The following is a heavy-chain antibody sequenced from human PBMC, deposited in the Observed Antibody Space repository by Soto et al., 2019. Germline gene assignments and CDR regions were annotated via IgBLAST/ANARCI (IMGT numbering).Heavy chain of an antibody. CDR2: IYYSGST. D-gene: IGHD6-6*01. CDR1: GGSVSSGSYY. CDR3: ARAVVAARPENFDY. Sequence: QVQLQESGPGLVKPSETLSLTCTVSGGSVSSGSYYWSWIRQPPGKGLEWIGYIYYSGSTNYNPSLKSRVTISADTSKNQFSLKLSSVTAADTAVYYCARAVVAARPENFDYWGQGTLVTVSS. J-gene: IGHJ4*02. V-gene: IGHV4-61*01.